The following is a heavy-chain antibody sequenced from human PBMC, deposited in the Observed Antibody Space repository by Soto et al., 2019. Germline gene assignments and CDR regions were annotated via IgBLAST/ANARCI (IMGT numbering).Heavy chain of an antibody. J-gene: IGHJ4*02. D-gene: IGHD3-9*01. CDR3: ARGVVLRFYDSSRKRLDN. Sequence: SETLSLTCTVYDGPFYWTWLRQPPGKGLEWIGEISLRGSTNYNPSLQSRVTISVDTSKNQFSLRLKSVTAADTAVYYCARGVVLRFYDSSRKRLDNWRPGTLVTVSS. CDR2: ISLRGST. V-gene: IGHV4-34*01. CDR1: DGPFY.